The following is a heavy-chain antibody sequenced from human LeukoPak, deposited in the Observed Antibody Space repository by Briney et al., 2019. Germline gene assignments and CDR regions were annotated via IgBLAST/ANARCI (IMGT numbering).Heavy chain of an antibody. CDR3: ARFVVVPARLEGLYYFDY. V-gene: IGHV1-18*04. CDR1: GYSFTAYY. J-gene: IGHJ4*02. CDR2: ISAYNGNT. Sequence: GASVRVSCKASGYSFTAYYMHWVRQAPGQGLEWMGWISAYNGNTNYAQKLQGRVTMTTDTSTSTAYMELRSLRSDDTAVYYCARFVVVPARLEGLYYFDYWGQGTLVTVSS. D-gene: IGHD2-2*01.